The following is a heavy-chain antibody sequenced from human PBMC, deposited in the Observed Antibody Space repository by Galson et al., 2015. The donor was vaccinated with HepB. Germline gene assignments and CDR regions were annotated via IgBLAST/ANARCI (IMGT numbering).Heavy chain of an antibody. CDR1: GFTFSSYS. D-gene: IGHD3-16*01. Sequence: SLRLSCAASGFTFSSYSMNWVRQAPGKGLEWLSYISPVTGTIYYADSVKGRFTISRNNAKNSLYLQMYSLRVEDTAVYYCSTAHGGPTTAHYYYGIDVWGQGTTVTVSS. V-gene: IGHV3-48*04. J-gene: IGHJ6*02. CDR3: STAHGGPTTAHYYYGIDV. CDR2: ISPVTGTI.